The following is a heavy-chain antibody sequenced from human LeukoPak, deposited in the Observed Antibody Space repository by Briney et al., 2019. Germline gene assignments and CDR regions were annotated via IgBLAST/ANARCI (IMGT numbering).Heavy chain of an antibody. D-gene: IGHD2-21*02. CDR1: GYTLTELS. V-gene: IGHV1-24*01. Sequence: ASVKVSCKVSGYTLTELSMHWVRQAPGKGLEWMGGFDPEDGETIYARKFQGRVTMTEDTSTDTAYMELSSLRSEDTAVYYCATAPAYCGGDCYPLDYWGQGTLVTVSS. CDR2: FDPEDGET. CDR3: ATAPAYCGGDCYPLDY. J-gene: IGHJ4*02.